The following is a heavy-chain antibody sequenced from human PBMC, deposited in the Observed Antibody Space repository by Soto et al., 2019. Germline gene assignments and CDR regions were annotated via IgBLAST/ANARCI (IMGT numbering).Heavy chain of an antibody. J-gene: IGHJ6*02. V-gene: IGHV1-69*13. D-gene: IGHD2-2*01. CDR2: IIPIFGTA. Sequence: GASVKVSCKASGGTFSSYAISWVRQAPGRGLEWMGGIIPIFGTANYAQKFQGRVTITADESTSTAYMELSSLRSEDTAVYYCASGVVPAALGNYYYYGMDVWGQGTTVTVSS. CDR1: GGTFSSYA. CDR3: ASGVVPAALGNYYYYGMDV.